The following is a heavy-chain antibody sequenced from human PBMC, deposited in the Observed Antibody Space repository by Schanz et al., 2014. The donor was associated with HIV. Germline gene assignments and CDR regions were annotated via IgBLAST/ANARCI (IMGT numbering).Heavy chain of an antibody. J-gene: IGHJ4*02. Sequence: QVQLVLSGAEVKRPGASVKVSCKASGYTFTSYGITWVRQAPGQGLEWMGWISTYNGNTIYAQKFQGRVTMTTDTSTRTAYMELRSLSSDATAVYYCARVNKDIGGYYFDYWGQGTLVTVSS. D-gene: IGHD2-15*01. CDR2: ISTYNGNT. CDR3: ARVNKDIGGYYFDY. CDR1: GYTFTSYG. V-gene: IGHV1-18*01.